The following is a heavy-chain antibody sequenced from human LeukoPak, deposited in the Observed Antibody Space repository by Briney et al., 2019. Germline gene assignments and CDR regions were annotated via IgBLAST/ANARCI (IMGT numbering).Heavy chain of an antibody. D-gene: IGHD5-24*01. CDR2: ISGSGGST. CDR1: GFTFSSYA. Sequence: PGGSLRLSCAACGFTFSSYAMSWVRQAPGKGMEWVSAISGSGGSTYYADSVKGRFTISRDNSKNTLYLQMNSLRAEDTAVYYCAKTNRDGYNYHFDYWGQGTLVTVSS. J-gene: IGHJ4*02. V-gene: IGHV3-23*01. CDR3: AKTNRDGYNYHFDY.